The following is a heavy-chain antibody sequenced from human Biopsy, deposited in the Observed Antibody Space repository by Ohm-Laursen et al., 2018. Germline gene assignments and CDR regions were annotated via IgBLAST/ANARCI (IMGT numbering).Heavy chain of an antibody. CDR1: GFTFSSFW. CDR3: ARAYSRGDY. V-gene: IGHV3-7*01. D-gene: IGHD2-15*01. CDR2: IKQDGSEK. J-gene: IGHJ4*02. Sequence: SLRLSCTASGFTFSSFWMSWVRQAPGKGLEWVANIKQDGSEKNYVDSVKGRFTISRDNAKNSLLLQMNRLRVEDTAGYYCARAYSRGDYWGQGTLVTVSS.